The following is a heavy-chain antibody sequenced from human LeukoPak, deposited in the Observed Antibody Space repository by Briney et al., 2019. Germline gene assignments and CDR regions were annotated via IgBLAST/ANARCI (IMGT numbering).Heavy chain of an antibody. J-gene: IGHJ4*02. CDR1: GGSISSGGYY. CDR2: IYCSGST. D-gene: IGHD3-9*01. Sequence: PSETLSLTCTVSGGSISSGGYYWIWIRQHPGKGLEWIGYIYCSGSTYYNLSLKSRVTISVDTYKNQFSRKLSSVTAADTAVYYCARVPYYDILTGYRGFDYWGQGTLVTVSS. CDR3: ARVPYYDILTGYRGFDY. V-gene: IGHV4-31*03.